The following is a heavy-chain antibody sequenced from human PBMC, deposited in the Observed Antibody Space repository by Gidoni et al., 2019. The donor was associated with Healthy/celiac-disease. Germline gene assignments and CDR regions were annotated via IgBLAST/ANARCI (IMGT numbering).Heavy chain of an antibody. J-gene: IGHJ4*02. D-gene: IGHD3-10*01. V-gene: IGHV3-33*01. Sequence: QVQLVESGGGVVQPGRSLRLSCAASGFTFSSYGMHWVRQAPGKGLEWVAVIWYDGSNKYYADSVKGRFTISRDNSKNTLYLQMNSLRAEDTAVYYCAREGRYDVLLWFGDEPPAPFFDYWGQGTLVTVSS. CDR1: GFTFSSYG. CDR2: IWYDGSNK. CDR3: AREGRYDVLLWFGDEPPAPFFDY.